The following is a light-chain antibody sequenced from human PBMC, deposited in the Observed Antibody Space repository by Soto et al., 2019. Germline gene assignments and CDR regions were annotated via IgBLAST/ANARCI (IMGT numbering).Light chain of an antibody. J-gene: IGLJ2*01. Sequence: QSALTQPASVSGSPGQSITISCTGSNNDVGAYNYVSWYQQHPGKAPKTMIYDVSNWPSGVSNRFSGSKSGNTASLTISGLQAEDEADYYCSSYTTSSSVVFGGGTQLTVL. CDR2: DVS. CDR1: NNDVGAYNY. V-gene: IGLV2-14*01. CDR3: SSYTTSSSVV.